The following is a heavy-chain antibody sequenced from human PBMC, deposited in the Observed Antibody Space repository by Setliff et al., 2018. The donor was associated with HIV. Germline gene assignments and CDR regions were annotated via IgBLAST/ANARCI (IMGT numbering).Heavy chain of an antibody. D-gene: IGHD3-16*02. CDR3: ARHRGNYDYVWGIYPSTG. J-gene: IGHJ4*02. V-gene: IGHV4-34*01. CDR2: IYYSGST. CDR1: GGSFSGYY. Sequence: SETLSLTCAVYGGSFSGYYWSWIRQPPGKGLEWIGSIYYSGSTYYNPSLKSRVTISVDTSKNHFSLKLSSVTTADTAVYYCARHRGNYDYVWGIYPSTGWGQGTLVTVSS.